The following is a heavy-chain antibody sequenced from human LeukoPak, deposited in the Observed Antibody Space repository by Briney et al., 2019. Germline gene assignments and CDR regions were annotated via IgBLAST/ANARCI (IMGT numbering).Heavy chain of an antibody. Sequence: ASVKVSCKASGYTFTSYAMHWVRQAPGQRLEWMGWINAGNGNTKYSQKFQGRVTITRDTSASTAYMELSSLRIEDTAVYFCARSTVTSNWFDPWGQGTLVTVSS. D-gene: IGHD4-17*01. CDR3: ARSTVTSNWFDP. CDR2: INAGNGNT. CDR1: GYTFTSYA. J-gene: IGHJ5*02. V-gene: IGHV1-3*01.